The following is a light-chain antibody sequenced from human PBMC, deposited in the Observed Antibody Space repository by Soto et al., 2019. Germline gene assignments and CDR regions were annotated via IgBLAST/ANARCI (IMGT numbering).Light chain of an antibody. CDR3: HQYDSSPLT. V-gene: IGKV3-20*01. CDR2: GAS. Sequence: ESVLTQSPGTLSLSPGERATLSCRASQSVSSSYLAWYQQKPGQAPRLLIYGASSRATGIPDRFSGSGSGTDFTLTISRLEPEDFAVYDCHQYDSSPLTFGGGTKVEI. J-gene: IGKJ4*01. CDR1: QSVSSSY.